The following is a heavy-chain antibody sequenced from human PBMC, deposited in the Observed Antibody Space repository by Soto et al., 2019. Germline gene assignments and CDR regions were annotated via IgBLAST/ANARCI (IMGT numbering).Heavy chain of an antibody. CDR2: INPGDSDT. CDR1: GYTFSNNY. J-gene: IGHJ4*02. D-gene: IGHD6-19*01. Sequence: PGESLKISCKGSGYTFSNNYIAWARQMPGRGLEWMAIINPGDSDTRYSPSFQGQVTISADKVISSAYLQWSSLKASDTAIYYCATPDSNGWYEYWSQGTLVTVSS. CDR3: ATPDSNGWYEY. V-gene: IGHV5-51*01.